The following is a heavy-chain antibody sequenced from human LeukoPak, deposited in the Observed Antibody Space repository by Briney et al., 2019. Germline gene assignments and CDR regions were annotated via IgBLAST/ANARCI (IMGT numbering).Heavy chain of an antibody. CDR1: GFTFSSHG. Sequence: GGTLRLSCVASGFTFSSHGMNWVRQAPGKGLEWVSSISISSSYIYYAASVKGRFTISRDNAKNSLYLQIHRLRAEDTAVYYCARERQLERLAFGKEGSAFDYWGQGTLVTVSS. CDR2: ISISSSYI. CDR3: ARERQLERLAFGKEGSAFDY. J-gene: IGHJ4*02. V-gene: IGHV3-21*01. D-gene: IGHD1-1*01.